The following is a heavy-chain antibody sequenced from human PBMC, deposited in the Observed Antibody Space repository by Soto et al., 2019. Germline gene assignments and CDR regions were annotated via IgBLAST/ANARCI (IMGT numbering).Heavy chain of an antibody. J-gene: IGHJ5*02. CDR1: GFTFSNYA. Sequence: RRLSCAASGFTFSNYAMAWVRQAPGKGLEYVSSITGSGEGTYYAGSVKGRFTISRDNSKNTLYVQMHSLRVEDTAIYYCAKCGASNTSSPTGFDHWGQGTLVTVSS. CDR3: AKCGASNTSSPTGFDH. CDR2: ITGSGEGT. D-gene: IGHD2-21*01. V-gene: IGHV3-23*01.